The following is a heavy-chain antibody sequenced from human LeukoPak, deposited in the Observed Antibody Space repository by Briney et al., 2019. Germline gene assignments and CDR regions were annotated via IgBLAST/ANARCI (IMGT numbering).Heavy chain of an antibody. Sequence: GGSLRLSCTASGFIFSSYWMTWVRQAPGKGLEWVANIRQDGSEKNFVDSVKGRFTISRDNARNSLYLQMNTLTAEDTAVYYCARDPIDYWGQGTLVTVTS. V-gene: IGHV3-7*01. CDR2: IRQDGSEK. CDR1: GFIFSSYW. CDR3: ARDPIDY. J-gene: IGHJ4*02.